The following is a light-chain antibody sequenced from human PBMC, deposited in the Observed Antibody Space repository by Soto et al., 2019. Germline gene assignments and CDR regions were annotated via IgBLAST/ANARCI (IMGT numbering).Light chain of an antibody. J-gene: IGKJ5*01. V-gene: IGKV3-11*01. CDR3: QQRHMWPIT. CDR1: QSFRGL. CDR2: DAY. Sequence: EVVLTQSPVTLSLSPGARATLSCRASQSFRGLLAWYQQKPGQAPRLLIYDAYNMATGIPPRFSGSGSGTDFTLTISSLEPEDSAVYYCQQRHMWPITFGQGTRLEIK.